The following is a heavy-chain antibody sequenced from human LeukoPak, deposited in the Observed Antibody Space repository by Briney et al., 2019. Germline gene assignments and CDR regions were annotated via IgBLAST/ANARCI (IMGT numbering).Heavy chain of an antibody. CDR2: INSDGRST. CDR3: TRDNGY. J-gene: IGHJ4*02. Sequence: GGSLRLSCAASGFTFSSYWMHWVRRAPGYGLVWVSRINSDGRSTSYADSVKGRFTISRDNAKNTLFLEMNSLRAEGTAVYYCTRDNGYWGRGTLVTVSS. CDR1: GFTFSSYW. V-gene: IGHV3-74*01.